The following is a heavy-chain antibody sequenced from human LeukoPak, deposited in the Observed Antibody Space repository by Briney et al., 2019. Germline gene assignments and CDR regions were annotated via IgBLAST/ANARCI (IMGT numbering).Heavy chain of an antibody. J-gene: IGHJ4*02. CDR2: ISSSGGNT. D-gene: IGHD4-17*01. CDR1: GFTFSNYA. CDR3: AKDKEYGWSGFDY. Sequence: QPGGSLRLSCAASGFTFSNYAMSWVRQAPGKGLEWVSAISSSGGNTYYAADSVKGRFTISRDNSKNTLYLQMNSLRAEDTAVYYCAKDKEYGWSGFDYWGQGTLVTVSS. V-gene: IGHV3-23*01.